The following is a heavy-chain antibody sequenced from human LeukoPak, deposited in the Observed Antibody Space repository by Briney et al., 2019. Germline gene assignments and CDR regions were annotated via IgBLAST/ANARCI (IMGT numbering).Heavy chain of an antibody. Sequence: GESLKISCKGSGYSFTSYWIGWVRQMPGKGLEWMGIIYPGDSDTRYSPSFQGQVTISADRSISTAYLQWSSLKASDTAMYYCARRAEWFGELFHSGWFDPWGQGTLVTGSS. V-gene: IGHV5-51*01. D-gene: IGHD3-10*01. J-gene: IGHJ5*02. CDR3: ARRAEWFGELFHSGWFDP. CDR1: GYSFTSYW. CDR2: IYPGDSDT.